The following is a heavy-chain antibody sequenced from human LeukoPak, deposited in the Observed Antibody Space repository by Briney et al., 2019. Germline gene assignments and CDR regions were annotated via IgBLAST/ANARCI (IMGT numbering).Heavy chain of an antibody. Sequence: SETLSLTCTVSGGSISSSSYYWGWIRQPPGKGLEWIGSIYHSGSTYYNPSLKSRVTISVDTSKNQFSLKLSSVTAADTAVYYCARHAKWGEVRDSFDMWGQGTMVTVSS. V-gene: IGHV4-39*01. CDR1: GGSISSSSYY. CDR3: ARHAKWGEVRDSFDM. J-gene: IGHJ3*02. CDR2: IYHSGST. D-gene: IGHD1-26*01.